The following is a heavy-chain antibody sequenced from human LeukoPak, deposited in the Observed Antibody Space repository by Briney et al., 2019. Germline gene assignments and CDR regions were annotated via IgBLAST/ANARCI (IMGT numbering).Heavy chain of an antibody. CDR1: GFTFDDYG. V-gene: IGHV3-20*01. CDR2: INWNGGST. J-gene: IGHJ5*02. CDR3: ARDNLVRDEAWWFNP. D-gene: IGHD4/OR15-4a*01. Sequence: TGGSLRLTCAASGFTFDDYGMSWVRQAPGKGLEWVSGINWNGGSTGYADSVKGRFTISRDNAKNSLYLQMNSLRAEDTALYHCARDNLVRDEAWWFNPWGQGTLVTVSS.